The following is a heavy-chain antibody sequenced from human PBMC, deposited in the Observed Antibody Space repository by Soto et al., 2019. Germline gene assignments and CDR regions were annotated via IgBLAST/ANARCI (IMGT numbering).Heavy chain of an antibody. D-gene: IGHD4-17*01. V-gene: IGHV1-69*12. Sequence: QAQLVQSGAEVKKPGSSVKVSCKASGGTFKNYAFSWVRQAPGQVLEWMGGINPFFGTRHYEQKFQGRVTIIADESTSTDYMELSSLRSEDTAVYFCAREGATVPTGIYYGDYWGQGTLVTVSS. J-gene: IGHJ4*02. CDR3: AREGATVPTGIYYGDY. CDR2: INPFFGTR. CDR1: GGTFKNYA.